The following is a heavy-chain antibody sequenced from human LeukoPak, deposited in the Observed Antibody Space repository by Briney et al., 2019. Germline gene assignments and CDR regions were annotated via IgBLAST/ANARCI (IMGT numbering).Heavy chain of an antibody. D-gene: IGHD1-26*01. Sequence: GGSLRLSCAASGFTFSDYYMSWIRQAPGKGLEWVSYISSSGSTIYYADSVKGRFTISRDNAKNSLYLQMNSLRAEDTAVYCCARHAIVGATQVDYWGQGTLVTVSS. J-gene: IGHJ4*02. CDR2: ISSSGSTI. V-gene: IGHV3-11*01. CDR3: ARHAIVGATQVDY. CDR1: GFTFSDYY.